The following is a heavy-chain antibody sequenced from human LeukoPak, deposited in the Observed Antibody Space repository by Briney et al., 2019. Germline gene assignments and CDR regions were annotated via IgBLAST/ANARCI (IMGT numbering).Heavy chain of an antibody. CDR1: GYAFTGYY. V-gene: IGHV1-2*02. Sequence: ASVRVSCKASGYAFTGYYMHWVRQAPGQGLGWMGWINPNSGGTNYAQKFQGRDTMTRDTSISTAYMELSRLRSDDTAVYYCARVLASVPAFYLDPWGQGTLVTVSS. D-gene: IGHD2-2*01. CDR2: INPNSGGT. J-gene: IGHJ5*02. CDR3: ARVLASVPAFYLDP.